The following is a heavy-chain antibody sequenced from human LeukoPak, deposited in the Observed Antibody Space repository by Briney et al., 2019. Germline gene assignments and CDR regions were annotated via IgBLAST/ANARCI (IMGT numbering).Heavy chain of an antibody. CDR2: IHYSGST. V-gene: IGHV4-59*12. J-gene: IGHJ6*02. CDR1: DGSISDYY. D-gene: IGHD6-6*01. CDR3: ARVGREFDSSSSSYYSGMDV. Sequence: PSETLSLTCSVSDGSISDYYWHWIRQPPGKGLEWIGYIHYSGSTSYSPSLKSRVTMSVDTSKNQFSLNLSSVTAADTAVYYCARVGREFDSSSSSYYSGMDVWGQGTSVTVSS.